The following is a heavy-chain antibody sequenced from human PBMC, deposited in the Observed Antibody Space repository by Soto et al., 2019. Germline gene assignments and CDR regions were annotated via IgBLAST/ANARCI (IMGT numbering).Heavy chain of an antibody. CDR1: GFPFSTYW. Sequence: GGSLRLSCATSGFPFSTYWMHWVRQAPGKGLEWVANINEDESKKYYVDSVKGRFTISRDNAKNSLYLQMNSLRAEDTAMYYCARAIAAADDLWGQGTLVTVSS. J-gene: IGHJ4*02. CDR3: ARAIAAADDL. V-gene: IGHV3-7*01. D-gene: IGHD6-13*01. CDR2: INEDESKK.